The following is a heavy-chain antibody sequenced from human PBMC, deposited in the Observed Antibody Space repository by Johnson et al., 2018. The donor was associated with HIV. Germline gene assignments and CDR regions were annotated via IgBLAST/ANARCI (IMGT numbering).Heavy chain of an antibody. D-gene: IGHD1-26*01. CDR3: ARAAYSESHHDAFDI. CDR1: GFTFSDYY. J-gene: IGHJ3*02. V-gene: IGHV3-11*04. Sequence: QVQLVESGGGLVKPGGSLRLSCAASGFTFSDYYMSWIRQAPGKGLEWVSYISSSGSTLYYADSVTGRFTISRDNAKNSLYLQMNSLRAEDTAVYYCARAAYSESHHDAFDIWGQGTMVTVSS. CDR2: ISSSGSTL.